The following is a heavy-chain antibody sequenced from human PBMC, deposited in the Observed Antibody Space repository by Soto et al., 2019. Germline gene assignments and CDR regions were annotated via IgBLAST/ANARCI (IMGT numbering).Heavy chain of an antibody. V-gene: IGHV3-23*01. Sequence: QSGGSLRLSCAASGFTFSSYAMTWVRQAPGKGLEWVSGISGGGVSKYYADSVKGRFTISRDNYKNTLYLHMNSLRAEDTAIYYCAKDRGSAYQDISGYFDYWGQGTLVTVSS. CDR2: ISGGGVSK. J-gene: IGHJ4*02. D-gene: IGHD3-22*01. CDR1: GFTFSSYA. CDR3: AKDRGSAYQDISGYFDY.